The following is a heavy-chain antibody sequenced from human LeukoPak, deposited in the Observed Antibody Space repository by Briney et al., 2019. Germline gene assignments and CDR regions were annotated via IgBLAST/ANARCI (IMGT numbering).Heavy chain of an antibody. Sequence: GGSLRLSCAASGFTFDNYPMHWLRQAPGKGLEWVSGISGNSANIAYADSVKGRFTISRDNAKNSLYLQMNSLRAEDTALYYCAKGHGDTMIVVVLDQWGQGTLVTVSS. CDR2: ISGNSANI. J-gene: IGHJ4*02. CDR3: AKGHGDTMIVVVLDQ. D-gene: IGHD3-22*01. V-gene: IGHV3-9*01. CDR1: GFTFDNYP.